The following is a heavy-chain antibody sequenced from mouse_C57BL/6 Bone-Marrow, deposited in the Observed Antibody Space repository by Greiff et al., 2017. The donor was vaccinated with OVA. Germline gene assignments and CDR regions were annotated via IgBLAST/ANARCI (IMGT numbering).Heavy chain of an antibody. V-gene: IGHV2-2*01. J-gene: IGHJ1*03. CDR2: IWSGGST. CDR1: GFSLTSYG. Sequence: VKLVESGPGLVQPSQSLSITCTVSGFSLTSYGVHWVRQSPGKGLEWLGVIWSGGSTDYNAAFISRLSISKDNSKSQVFFKMNSLQADDTAIYYCARKGITTVVARGGDWYFDVWGTGTTVTVSS. CDR3: ARKGITTVVARGGDWYFDV. D-gene: IGHD1-1*01.